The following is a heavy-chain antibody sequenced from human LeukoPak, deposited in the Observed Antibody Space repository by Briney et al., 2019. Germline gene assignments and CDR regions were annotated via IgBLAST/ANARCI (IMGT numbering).Heavy chain of an antibody. J-gene: IGHJ4*02. CDR3: GKTTTGYSSGRYPAWPVDY. CDR1: GFTFSSYA. Sequence: GGSLRLSCTASGFTFSSYALYWVRQAPGKGLEWVSGIFGSVGSAHYADSVKGRFTISRDNSKNTVYLQMNSLRAEDTAVYYCGKTTTGYSSGRYPAWPVDYWGQGTLVTVSS. V-gene: IGHV3-23*01. CDR2: IFGSVGSA. D-gene: IGHD6-19*01.